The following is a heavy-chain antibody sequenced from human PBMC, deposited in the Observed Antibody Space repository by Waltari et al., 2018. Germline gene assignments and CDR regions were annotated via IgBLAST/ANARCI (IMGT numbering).Heavy chain of an antibody. CDR3: ASGGYNYDSSGYPPFDY. CDR1: GFPFRSYG. CDR2: ISYDGSNK. D-gene: IGHD3-22*01. V-gene: IGHV3-30*03. Sequence: QVQLVESGGGVVQPGRSLRIPWAASGFPFRSYGMHWVGRAQGKGLEWVAVISYDGSNKYYADSVRGRFTISRDNSKTTLYLQVSSLRAEDTAVYYCASGGYNYDSSGYPPFDYWGQGTLVTVSS. J-gene: IGHJ4*02.